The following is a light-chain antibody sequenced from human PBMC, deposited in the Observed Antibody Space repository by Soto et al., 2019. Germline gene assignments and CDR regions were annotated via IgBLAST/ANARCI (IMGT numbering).Light chain of an antibody. CDR1: QSLNSW. Sequence: DIQVTHSPSTLSASIGSRCNITCRASQSLNSWSAWYKQKPGKAPKLLIYKASNLESGVPSSFSGSGSGTEFTLTISSMKPDDYATYYCQQYIDYFTFGGGTKVDIK. J-gene: IGKJ4*01. CDR2: KAS. V-gene: IGKV1-5*03. CDR3: QQYIDYFT.